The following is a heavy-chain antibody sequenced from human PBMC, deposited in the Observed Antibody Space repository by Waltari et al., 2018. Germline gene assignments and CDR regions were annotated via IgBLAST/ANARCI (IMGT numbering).Heavy chain of an antibody. V-gene: IGHV3-30-3*01. CDR1: GFTFSSYA. CDR2: ISYDGSNN. Sequence: QVQLVESGGGVVQPGRSLRLSCAASGFTFSSYAMHWVRQAPGKGLEWVEIISYDGSNNDYADSVKGRFTISRDNSKNTLYLQMNSLRAEETAVYYCARAKYSGSYYNYWGQGTLVTVSS. D-gene: IGHD1-26*01. CDR3: ARAKYSGSYYNY. J-gene: IGHJ4*02.